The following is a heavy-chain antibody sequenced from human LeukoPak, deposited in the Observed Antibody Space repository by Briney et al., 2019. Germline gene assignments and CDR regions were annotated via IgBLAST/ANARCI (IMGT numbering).Heavy chain of an antibody. Sequence: ASVKVSCKASGYTFTSFVISWVRQAPGQGLEWMGWISAYNGNTNYAQNLQDRVTMTTDTSTSTAYMEVRNLRSDDTAVYYCARRGSCSSSSCQPIDRWGQGTLVIVSS. V-gene: IGHV1-18*01. CDR2: ISAYNGNT. CDR3: ARRGSCSSSSCQPIDR. J-gene: IGHJ5*02. CDR1: GYTFTSFV. D-gene: IGHD2-2*01.